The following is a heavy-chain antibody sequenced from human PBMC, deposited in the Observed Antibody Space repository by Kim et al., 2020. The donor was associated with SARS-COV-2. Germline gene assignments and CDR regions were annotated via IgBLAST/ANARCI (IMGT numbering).Heavy chain of an antibody. D-gene: IGHD6-6*01. CDR1: GYTFTSYG. CDR3: ARLFGGVSSSQEVGS. Sequence: ASVKVSCKASGYTFTSYGISWVRQAPGQGLEWMGWISAYNGNTNYAQKLQGRVTMTTDTSTSTAYMELRSLRSDDTAVYYCARLFGGVSSSQEVGSWGQGTLVTVSS. CDR2: ISAYNGNT. J-gene: IGHJ4*02. V-gene: IGHV1-18*01.